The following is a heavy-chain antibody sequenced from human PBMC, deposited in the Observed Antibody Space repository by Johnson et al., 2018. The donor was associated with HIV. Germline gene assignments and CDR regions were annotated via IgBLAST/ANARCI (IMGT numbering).Heavy chain of an antibody. CDR2: ISYDGSNK. Sequence: VQLVESGGGLVQPGGSLRLSCAASGFTFSSYAMHWVRQAPGKGLEWVAVISYDGSNKYYADSVKGRFTISRDNSKTTLYLQMNSLRAEDTAVYYCAREGTWGSNDAFDIWGQGTMVTVSS. CDR3: AREGTWGSNDAFDI. D-gene: IGHD7-27*01. V-gene: IGHV3-30*04. CDR1: GFTFSSYA. J-gene: IGHJ3*02.